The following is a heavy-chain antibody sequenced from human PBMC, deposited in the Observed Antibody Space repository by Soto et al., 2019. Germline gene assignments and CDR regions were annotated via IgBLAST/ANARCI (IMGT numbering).Heavy chain of an antibody. V-gene: IGHV1-69*13. CDR2: IIPIFGTA. CDR1: GGTFSSYA. CDR3: ASFNYDILTGYYRGGSWEYFQH. J-gene: IGHJ1*01. Sequence: GAPVKVSCKASGGTFSSYAISWGRQAPGQRGEWMGGIIPIFGTANYAQKFQGRVTITADESTSTAYMELSSLRSEDTAVYYCASFNYDILTGYYRGGSWEYFQHWGQGTLVTVSS. D-gene: IGHD3-9*01.